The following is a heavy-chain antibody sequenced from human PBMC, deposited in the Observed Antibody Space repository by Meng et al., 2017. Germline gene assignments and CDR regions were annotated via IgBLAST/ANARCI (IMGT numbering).Heavy chain of an antibody. J-gene: IGHJ4*02. CDR1: GFTFSSYW. CDR2: INSDGSST. Sequence: EVRWVGAGGGLVQPGGSLRLSWAASGFTFSSYWMHWVRQAPGKGLVWVSRINSDGSSTSYADSVKGRFTISRDNAKNTLYLQMNSLRAEDTAVYYCARGGKYVWGLDYWGQGTLVTVSS. D-gene: IGHD4-23*01. V-gene: IGHV3-74*01. CDR3: ARGGKYVWGLDY.